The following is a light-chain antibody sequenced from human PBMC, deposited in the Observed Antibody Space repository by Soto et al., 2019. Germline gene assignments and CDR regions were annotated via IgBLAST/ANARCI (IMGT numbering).Light chain of an antibody. J-gene: IGLJ3*02. Sequence: QSALTQPRSVSGSPGQSVTISCTGTSSDVGGYNYVSWYQQHPGKAPKLMIYDVTKRPSGVPDRFSGSKSGNTASLTISGLQAEDEADDYCYSDAGSYTWRFGGGTKVTVL. CDR1: SSDVGGYNY. CDR2: DVT. V-gene: IGLV2-11*01. CDR3: YSDAGSYTWR.